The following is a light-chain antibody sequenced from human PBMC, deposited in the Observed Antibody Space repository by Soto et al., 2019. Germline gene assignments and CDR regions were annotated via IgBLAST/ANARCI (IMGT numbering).Light chain of an antibody. CDR1: QSVNSN. CDR2: GAS. V-gene: IGKV3-20*01. CDR3: QQYGSSPPLT. J-gene: IGKJ4*01. Sequence: EIVMTQSPATLSLSPGERSTLSFMASQSVNSNLAWYQQKPGQAPRLLIYGASSRATGIPDRFSGSGSGTDFTLTISRLEPEDFAVYYCQQYGSSPPLTFGGGTKVDIK.